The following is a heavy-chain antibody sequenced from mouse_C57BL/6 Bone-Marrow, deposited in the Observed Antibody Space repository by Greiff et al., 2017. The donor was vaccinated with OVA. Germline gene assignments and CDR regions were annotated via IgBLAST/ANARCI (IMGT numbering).Heavy chain of an antibody. CDR1: GYTFTSYW. V-gene: IGHV1-55*01. J-gene: IGHJ4*01. CDR2: IYPGSGST. CDR3: ARFGYYAMDY. Sequence: QVQLQQPGAELVKPGASVKMSCKASGYTFTSYWITWVKQRPGQGLEWIGDIYPGSGSTNYNEKFKSKATLTVATSSSTAYMQLSSLTSEDSAVYYCARFGYYAMDYWGQGTSVTVSS.